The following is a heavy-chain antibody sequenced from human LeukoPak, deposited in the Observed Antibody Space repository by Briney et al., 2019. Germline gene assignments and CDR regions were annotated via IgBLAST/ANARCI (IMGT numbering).Heavy chain of an antibody. CDR3: ARGRKRYCSSTSCYSGVCLDY. CDR2: INHSGST. V-gene: IGHV4-34*01. J-gene: IGHJ4*02. CDR1: GGSFSGYY. D-gene: IGHD2-2*02. Sequence: SETLSLTCAVYGGSFSGYYCSWIRQPPGKGLEWIGEINHSGSTNYNPSLKSRVTISVDTSKNQFSLKLSSVTAADTAVYYCARGRKRYCSSTSCYSGVCLDYWGQGTLVTVSS.